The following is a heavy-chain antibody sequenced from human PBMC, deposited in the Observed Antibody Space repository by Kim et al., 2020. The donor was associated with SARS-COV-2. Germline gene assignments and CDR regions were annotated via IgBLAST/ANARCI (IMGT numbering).Heavy chain of an antibody. Sequence: ASVKVSCKASGSTFSDYYMHWVRQAPGQGLEWMGRINPNSGVTKYAQKFQGRVTMTRGTFITTAYMELSRLTSDDTAVYYCARGRLETGFSYGVDVWGQG. V-gene: IGHV1-2*06. CDR3: ARGRLETGFSYGVDV. J-gene: IGHJ6*02. D-gene: IGHD1-1*01. CDR1: GSTFSDYY. CDR2: INPNSGVT.